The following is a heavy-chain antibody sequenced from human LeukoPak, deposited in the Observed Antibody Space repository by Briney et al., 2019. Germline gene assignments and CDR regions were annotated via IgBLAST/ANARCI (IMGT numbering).Heavy chain of an antibody. CDR3: ARDRGSIAFEYYFDY. CDR2: ISSSSSTI. CDR1: GFTFSSYS. V-gene: IGHV3-48*01. J-gene: IGHJ4*02. D-gene: IGHD6-6*01. Sequence: GGSLRLSCAASGFTFSSYSMNWVRQAPGKGLEWVSYISSSSSTIYYADSVKGRFTISRDNAKNSLYLQMNSLRAEDTAVYYCARDRGSIAFEYYFDYWGQGTLVTVSS.